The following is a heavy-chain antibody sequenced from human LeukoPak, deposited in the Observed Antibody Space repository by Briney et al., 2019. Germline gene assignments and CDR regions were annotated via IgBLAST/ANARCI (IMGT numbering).Heavy chain of an antibody. Sequence: GGSLRLSCAASGFTLSYFGMNWVRQAPGKGLEWVSYISSSGSTIYYADSVKGRFTISRDNAKNSLYLQMNSLRAEDTAVYYCAELGITMIGGVWGKGTTVTISS. D-gene: IGHD3-10*02. CDR2: ISSSGSTI. CDR1: GFTLSYFG. J-gene: IGHJ6*04. CDR3: AELGITMIGGV. V-gene: IGHV3-48*03.